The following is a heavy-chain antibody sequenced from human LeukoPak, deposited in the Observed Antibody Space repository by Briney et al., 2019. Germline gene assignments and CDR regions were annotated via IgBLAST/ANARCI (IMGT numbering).Heavy chain of an antibody. Sequence: PGGSLRLSCAASGFTFSDYYMSWIRQAPGKGLEWVPKISGSGGSTYHADSVKGRFTISRDNSKNTLYLQMNSLRAEDTAVYYCAKWGPYDSVTLPPWYYYMDVWGKGTTVTVSS. D-gene: IGHD3-22*01. CDR2: ISGSGGST. CDR3: AKWGPYDSVTLPPWYYYMDV. CDR1: GFTFSDYY. V-gene: IGHV3-23*01. J-gene: IGHJ6*03.